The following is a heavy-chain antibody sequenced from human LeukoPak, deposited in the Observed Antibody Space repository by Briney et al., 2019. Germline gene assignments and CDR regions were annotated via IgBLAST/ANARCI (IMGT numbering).Heavy chain of an antibody. CDR3: ARGGSVTSATSFDY. CDR2: IIPIFGTA. Sequence: SVKVSCKASGGTFSSYAISWVRQAPGQGLEWMGGIIPIFGTANYARKFQGRVTITADESTSTAYMELSSLRSEDTAVYYCARGGSVTSATSFDYWGQGTLVTVSS. CDR1: GGTFSSYA. J-gene: IGHJ4*02. D-gene: IGHD3-10*01. V-gene: IGHV1-69*13.